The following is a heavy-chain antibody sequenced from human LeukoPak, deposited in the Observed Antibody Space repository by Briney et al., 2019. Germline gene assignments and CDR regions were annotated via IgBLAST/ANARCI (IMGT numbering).Heavy chain of an antibody. V-gene: IGHV3-43*02. J-gene: IGHJ4*02. CDR2: ISGDGGST. CDR1: GFAFDDYA. CDR3: AKSRPTAYSGSYPAYDY. D-gene: IGHD1-26*01. Sequence: GSLRLSCAASGFAFDDYAMHWVRQAPGKGLEWVSLISGDGGSTYYADSVKGRFTISRDNSKNSLYLQMNSLRTEDTALYYCAKSRPTAYSGSYPAYDYWGQGTLVTVSS.